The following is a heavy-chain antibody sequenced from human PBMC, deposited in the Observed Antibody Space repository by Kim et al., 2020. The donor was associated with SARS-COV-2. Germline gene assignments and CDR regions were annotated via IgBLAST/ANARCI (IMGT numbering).Heavy chain of an antibody. Sequence: GGSLRLSCAGSGFTFSRYFMHWVRQVPGQGLEWVSRIQNDGSDTTYADSVRGRFTISRDNAKNTLYLQMNSLRVEDTATYFCTGFVVEDFAPHWGRGTLVTVSS. CDR3: TGFVVEDFAPH. J-gene: IGHJ4*02. CDR2: IQNDGSDT. D-gene: IGHD2-15*01. V-gene: IGHV3-74*03. CDR1: GFTFSRYF.